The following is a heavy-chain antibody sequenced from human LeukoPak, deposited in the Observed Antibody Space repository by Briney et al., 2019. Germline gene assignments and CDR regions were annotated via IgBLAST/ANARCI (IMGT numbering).Heavy chain of an antibody. CDR3: ARGREYYDSSGGYYFDY. V-gene: IGHV1-69*13. CDR2: IIPIFGTA. Sequence: GASVTVSCKASGGTFSSYAISWVRQAPGQGLEWMGGIIPIFGTANYAQKFQGRVTITADESTSTAYMELSSLRSEDTAVYYCARGREYYDSSGGYYFDYWGQGTLVTVSS. CDR1: GGTFSSYA. D-gene: IGHD3-22*01. J-gene: IGHJ4*02.